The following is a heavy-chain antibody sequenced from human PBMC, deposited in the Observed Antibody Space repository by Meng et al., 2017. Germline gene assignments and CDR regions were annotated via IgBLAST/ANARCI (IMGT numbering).Heavy chain of an antibody. D-gene: IGHD3-16*01. CDR1: GGSFSCYY. Sequence: VQLPTLGAGLLKPSETLALTCAVSGGSFSCYYWSWIRQPPGKGLEWIGEINHSGSTNYNPSLKSRVTISVDTSKNQFSLKLSSVTAADTAVYYCARGRGSWGYWGQGTLVTVSS. V-gene: IGHV4-34*01. J-gene: IGHJ4*02. CDR2: INHSGST. CDR3: ARGRGSWGY.